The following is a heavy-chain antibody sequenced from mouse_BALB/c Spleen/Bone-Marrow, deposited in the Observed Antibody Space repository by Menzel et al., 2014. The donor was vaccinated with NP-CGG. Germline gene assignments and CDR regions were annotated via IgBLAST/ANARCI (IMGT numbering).Heavy chain of an antibody. CDR2: ISSASSTI. Sequence: EVKLVESGGGLVQPGGSRKLSCAASGFTFSGFGMHWVRQAPEKGLEWVAYISSASSTIYYADTVKGRFTISRDNPKNTLFLQMTSLRSEDTAMYYCARGGNYPYYAMDYWSQGASVTVSS. J-gene: IGHJ4*01. CDR3: ARGGNYPYYAMDY. V-gene: IGHV5-17*02. D-gene: IGHD2-1*01. CDR1: GFTFSGFG.